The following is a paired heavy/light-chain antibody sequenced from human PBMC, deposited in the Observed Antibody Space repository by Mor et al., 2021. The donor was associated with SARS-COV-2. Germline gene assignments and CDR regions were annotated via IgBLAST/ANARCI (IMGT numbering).Light chain of an antibody. V-gene: IGKV1-8*01. Sequence: AIRMTQSPSSFSASTGDRVTITCRASQGISSYLAWYQQKPGKAPKLLIYAASTLQSGVPSRFSGSGSGTDFTLTISCLQSEDFATYYCQQYFSYPRTFGQGTKLEIK. CDR3: QQYFSYPRT. CDR1: QGISSY. J-gene: IGKJ2*01. CDR2: AAS.
Heavy chain of an antibody. CDR2: ISSSSSYI. V-gene: IGHV3-21*01. Sequence: EVQLVESGGGLVKPGGSLRLSCAASGFTFSSYSMNWVRQAPGKGLEWVSSISSSSSYIYYADSVKGRFTISRDNAKNSLYLQMNSLRAEDTAVYYCAREGGAGVLYYYDSSGPFDYWGQGTLVTVSS. D-gene: IGHD3-22*01. J-gene: IGHJ4*02. CDR3: AREGGAGVLYYYDSSGPFDY. CDR1: GFTFSSYS.